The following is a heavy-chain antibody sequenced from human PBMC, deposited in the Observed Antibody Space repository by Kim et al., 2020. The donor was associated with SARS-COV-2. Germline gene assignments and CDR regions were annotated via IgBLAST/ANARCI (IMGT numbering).Heavy chain of an antibody. J-gene: IGHJ4*02. CDR3: AKDLHNWGFDH. V-gene: IGHV3-53*01. CDR1: GFTVSNYY. D-gene: IGHD7-27*01. CDR2: IFSGGST. Sequence: GGSLRLSCAASGFTVSNYYMAWVRQAPGKGLECISVIFSGGSTYHADSVKGRFTLTRDSSKNSLYLQMNSLRAEDTAFYYCAKDLHNWGFDHWGQGTLVTVSS.